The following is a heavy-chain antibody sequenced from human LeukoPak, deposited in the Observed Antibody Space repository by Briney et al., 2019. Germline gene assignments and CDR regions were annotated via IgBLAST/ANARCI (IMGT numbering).Heavy chain of an antibody. J-gene: IGHJ3*02. CDR1: GFTFSRYW. D-gene: IGHD3-22*01. CDR2: INSDVSST. Sequence: PGGSLRLSCAASGFTFSRYWMHWVRQAPGKGLVWVSRINSDVSSTSYADSVKGRFTISRDNAKNTLCLQMNSLRAEDTAVYYCARGYDSSGYYYADAFDIWGQGTTVTVSS. CDR3: ARGYDSSGYYYADAFDI. V-gene: IGHV3-74*01.